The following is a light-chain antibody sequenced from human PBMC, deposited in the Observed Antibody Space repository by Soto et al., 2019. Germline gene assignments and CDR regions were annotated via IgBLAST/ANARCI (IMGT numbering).Light chain of an antibody. J-gene: IGKJ2*01. CDR1: QSVSSY. Sequence: EIVLTQSPATLSLSPGERATLSCRASQSVSSYLAWYQQKPGQAPRLLIYDASNRATGIPARFSGSGSGTDFTLTISSLEPEDFATYFCQQYESYPYTFGQGTKLEIK. CDR3: QQYESYPYT. CDR2: DAS. V-gene: IGKV3-11*01.